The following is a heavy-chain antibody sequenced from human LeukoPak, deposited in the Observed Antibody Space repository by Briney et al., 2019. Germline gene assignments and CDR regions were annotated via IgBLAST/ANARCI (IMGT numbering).Heavy chain of an antibody. CDR3: AKDRSRLNYDILTGPFFDY. Sequence: GGSLRLSCAASGFTFTNYGMHWVRQAPGKGLEWVAVVSYDEFNQYYADSVRGRFTVSRDNSKNTLYLQMNSLRAEDTAVYYCAKDRSRLNYDILTGPFFDYWGQGTLVTVSS. CDR1: GFTFTNYG. D-gene: IGHD3-9*01. J-gene: IGHJ4*02. CDR2: VSYDEFNQ. V-gene: IGHV3-30*18.